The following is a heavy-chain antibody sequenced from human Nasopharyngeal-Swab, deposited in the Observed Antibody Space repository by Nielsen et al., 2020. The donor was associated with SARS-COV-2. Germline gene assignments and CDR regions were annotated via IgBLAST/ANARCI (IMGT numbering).Heavy chain of an antibody. CDR3: ARGSSDVFGPGVDH. CDR1: GFNFRNYW. D-gene: IGHD7-27*01. CDR2: INEDGSEK. J-gene: IGHJ4*02. V-gene: IGHV3-7*05. Sequence: ESLKISCSVSGFNFRNYWMHWVRPAPGKRLEWVARINEDGSEKWYVDLMRGRFTISRDNAENSLYLPMNNLRADDTALYYCARGSSDVFGPGVDHWGQGTLVTVSS.